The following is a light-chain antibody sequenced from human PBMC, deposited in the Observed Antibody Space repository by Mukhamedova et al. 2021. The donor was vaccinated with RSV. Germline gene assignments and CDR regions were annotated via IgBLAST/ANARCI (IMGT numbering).Light chain of an antibody. Sequence: WYQRRVHGGAPKLLIYTASTLQSGVPSRFSGSGSGTDFTLTITSLQAEDFATYYRQQSYSTPLTFGGGTKVDIK. J-gene: IGKJ4*01. V-gene: IGKV1-39*01. CDR2: TAS. CDR3: QQSYSTPLT.